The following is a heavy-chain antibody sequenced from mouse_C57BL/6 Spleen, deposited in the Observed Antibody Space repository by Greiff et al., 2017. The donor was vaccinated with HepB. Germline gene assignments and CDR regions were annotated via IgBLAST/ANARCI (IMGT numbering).Heavy chain of an antibody. V-gene: IGHV7-1*01. J-gene: IGHJ3*01. CDR1: GFTFSDFY. Sequence: EVKVVESGGGLVQSGRSLRLSCATSGFTFSDFYIEWVRQAPGKGLEWIAASRNKANDYTTEYSASVKGRFIVSRDTSQSILYLQMNALRAEDTAIYYCARDADYYGSSFAYWGQGTLVTVSA. CDR3: ARDADYYGSSFAY. D-gene: IGHD1-1*01. CDR2: SRNKANDYTT.